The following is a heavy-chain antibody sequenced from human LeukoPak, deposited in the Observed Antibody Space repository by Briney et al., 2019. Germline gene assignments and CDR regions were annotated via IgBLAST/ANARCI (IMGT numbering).Heavy chain of an antibody. CDR3: ARVRSSGLFDY. J-gene: IGHJ4*02. D-gene: IGHD6-19*01. CDR2: IYTGGST. Sequence: PGGSLRLSCAASGFTASTNYMSWVRQAPGKGLEWVSAIYTGGSTYYADSVKGRFTISRDNSKNTLFLQMNSLRAEDTAVYYCARVRSSGLFDYWGQGTLVTVSS. V-gene: IGHV3-66*01. CDR1: GFTASTNY.